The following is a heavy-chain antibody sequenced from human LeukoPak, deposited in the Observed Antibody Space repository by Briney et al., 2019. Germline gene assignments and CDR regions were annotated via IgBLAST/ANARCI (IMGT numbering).Heavy chain of an antibody. CDR2: IRYDGSNK. CDR3: AKGRHYYDSSGGFDY. Sequence: GGSLRLSCAASGFTFSSYGMHWVRQAPGKGLEWVAFIRYDGSNKYYADSVKGRFTISRDNSKNTLYLQMNSLRAEDTAVYYCAKGRHYYDSSGGFDYWGQETLVTVSS. CDR1: GFTFSSYG. J-gene: IGHJ4*02. D-gene: IGHD3-22*01. V-gene: IGHV3-30*02.